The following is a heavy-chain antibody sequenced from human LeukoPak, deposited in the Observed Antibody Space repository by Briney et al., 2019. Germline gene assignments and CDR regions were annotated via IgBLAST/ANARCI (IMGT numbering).Heavy chain of an antibody. CDR1: GGTFSSYA. Sequence: SVKVSCKASGGTFSSYAISWVRQAPGQGLEWMGGIIPIFGTANYAQKFQGRVTITTDESTSTAYMELSSLRSEDTAVYYCARVVLMVYAKDGWFDPWGQGTLVTVSS. V-gene: IGHV1-69*05. CDR2: IIPIFGTA. D-gene: IGHD2-8*01. CDR3: ARVVLMVYAKDGWFDP. J-gene: IGHJ5*02.